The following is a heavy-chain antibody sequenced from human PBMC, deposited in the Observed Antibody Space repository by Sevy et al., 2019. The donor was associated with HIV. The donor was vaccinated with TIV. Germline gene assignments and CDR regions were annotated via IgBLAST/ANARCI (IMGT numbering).Heavy chain of an antibody. CDR3: AKDLHPPGPVRGTNFDY. Sequence: GGSLRLSCAASALTFTRYAFHWVRQAPGKGPEWLGVISYEGSNIYCGPSVKGRFTISRDNSKNTLYVQMNDMRTEDTAGYYGAKDLHPPGPVRGTNFDYWGRGTLVTVSS. CDR2: ISYEGSNI. D-gene: IGHD1-1*01. J-gene: IGHJ4*02. CDR1: ALTFTRYA. V-gene: IGHV3-30*18.